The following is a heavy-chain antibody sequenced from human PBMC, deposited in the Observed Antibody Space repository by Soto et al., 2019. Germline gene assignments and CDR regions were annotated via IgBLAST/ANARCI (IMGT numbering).Heavy chain of an antibody. CDR1: GASSSSDDYY. V-gene: IGHV4-31*03. CDR3: ARMESSCFDP. CDR2: IYYSGNT. D-gene: IGHD1-1*01. Sequence: QVQLQESGPGLVKPSQTLSLTCTVSGASSSSDDYYWRWIRQHPGKGLEWIGNIYYSGNTYYNPSLKSRLIISVDTSKNQFSLRLSSVTAADTAVYYCARMESSCFDPWGQGTLVTVSS. J-gene: IGHJ5*02.